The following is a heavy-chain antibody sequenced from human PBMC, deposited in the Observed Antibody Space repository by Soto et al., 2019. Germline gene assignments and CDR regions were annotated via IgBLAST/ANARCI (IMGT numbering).Heavy chain of an antibody. V-gene: IGHV1-3*01. J-gene: IGHJ4*02. Sequence: ASVKVSCKASGYSFTSYGISWVRQAPGQRLEWMGWINAGNGNTKYSQKFQGRVTITRDTSASTAYMELSSLRSEDTAVYYCARGGEMATIDYWGQGTLVTVSS. CDR3: ARGGEMATIDY. CDR1: GYSFTSYG. D-gene: IGHD5-12*01. CDR2: INAGNGNT.